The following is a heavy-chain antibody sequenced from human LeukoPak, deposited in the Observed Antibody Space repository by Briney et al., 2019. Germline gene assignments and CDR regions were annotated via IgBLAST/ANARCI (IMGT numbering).Heavy chain of an antibody. CDR3: AKDLRIAAASTH. Sequence: GGSLRPSCAAPGFTFSNYAMSWVRQAPGKGLEWVSAISGSGDSTYYADSVKGRFSISRDNSKNTLSLQMNSLRAEDTALYYCAKDLRIAAASTHWGQGTLVTVSS. CDR1: GFTFSNYA. V-gene: IGHV3-23*01. J-gene: IGHJ4*02. CDR2: ISGSGDST. D-gene: IGHD6-13*01.